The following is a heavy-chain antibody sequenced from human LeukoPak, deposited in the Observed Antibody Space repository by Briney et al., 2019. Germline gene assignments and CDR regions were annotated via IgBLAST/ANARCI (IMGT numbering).Heavy chain of an antibody. V-gene: IGHV1-18*01. CDR3: ARDRGGFANDFWSGYYTAYYYYGMDV. Sequence: GASVKVSCKASGYTFTSYGISWVRQAPGQGLEWMGWISAYNGNTNYAQKPQGRVTMTTDTSTSTAYMELRSLRSDDTAVYYCARDRGGFANDFWSGYYTAYYYYGMDVWGQGTTVTVSS. CDR2: ISAYNGNT. D-gene: IGHD3-3*01. J-gene: IGHJ6*02. CDR1: GYTFTSYG.